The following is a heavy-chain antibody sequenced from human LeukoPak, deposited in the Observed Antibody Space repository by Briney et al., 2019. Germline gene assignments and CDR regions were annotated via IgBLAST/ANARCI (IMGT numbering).Heavy chain of an antibody. D-gene: IGHD4-17*01. CDR3: AENIDYAFNS. CDR2: IHPAGDT. Sequence: PGGSLRLSCAASGFIVNIKYMTWVRQAPGKGLEWVSIIHPAGDTYYADSVKGRFTISRDNSKNTVYFQTNSLRAEDTAVYYCAENIDYAFNSWGQGTLVTVSS. J-gene: IGHJ4*02. CDR1: GFIVNIKY. V-gene: IGHV3-53*01.